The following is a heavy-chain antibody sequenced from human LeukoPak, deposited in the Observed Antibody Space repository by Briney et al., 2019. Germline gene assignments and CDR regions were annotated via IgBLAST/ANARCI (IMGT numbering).Heavy chain of an antibody. D-gene: IGHD6-19*01. J-gene: IGHJ5*02. CDR1: GFTFSSYG. Sequence: GGSLRLSCVASGFTFSSYGMHWVRQAPGKGLEWVAVISYDGSNKYYADSVKGRFTISRDNSKNTLYLQMNSLRAEDTAVYYCAKARIAVATEVGFDPWGQGTLVTVSS. CDR3: AKARIAVATEVGFDP. CDR2: ISYDGSNK. V-gene: IGHV3-30*18.